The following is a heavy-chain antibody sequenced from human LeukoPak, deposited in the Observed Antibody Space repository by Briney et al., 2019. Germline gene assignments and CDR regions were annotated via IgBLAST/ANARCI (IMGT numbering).Heavy chain of an antibody. V-gene: IGHV4-4*02. Sequence: SETLSPTCAVSGDSISSDNWWSWVRQPPGKGLEWIGEIYHDGTTNYNPSLKSRVTISLDKSKNQFSLKLTSVTAADTAVYFCARDYGAVGLFDYWGQGTLVTVSS. CDR1: GDSISSDNW. J-gene: IGHJ4*02. CDR3: ARDYGAVGLFDY. D-gene: IGHD4-17*01. CDR2: IYHDGTT.